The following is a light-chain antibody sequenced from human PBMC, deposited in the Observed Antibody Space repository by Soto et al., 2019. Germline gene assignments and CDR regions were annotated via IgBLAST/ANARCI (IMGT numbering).Light chain of an antibody. Sequence: DIPMTQSPSTLSSSVGDRVTITCRASQSISNRLAWYQQKPGKAPKLLIYDASSLESGVPSRFSGSGSGTEFTLTISSLQPDDFATYYCQRYNSYLWTFGQGTKVEIK. CDR3: QRYNSYLWT. V-gene: IGKV1-5*01. CDR2: DAS. J-gene: IGKJ1*01. CDR1: QSISNR.